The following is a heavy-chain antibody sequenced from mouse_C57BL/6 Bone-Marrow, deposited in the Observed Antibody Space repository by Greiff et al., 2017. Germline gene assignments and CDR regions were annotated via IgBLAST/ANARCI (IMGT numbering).Heavy chain of an antibody. CDR2: IYPRSGNT. J-gene: IGHJ4*01. CDR1: GYTFTSYW. D-gene: IGHD2-4*01. CDR3: AVYYDYENYAMDY. Sequence: VQLQPPWAELVRPGSSVKLSCKASGYTFTSYWMHWVKQRTGQGLEWIGEIYPRSGNTYYNEKFKGKATLTADTSSSTAYMELRSLTSEDSAVYFCAVYYDYENYAMDYWGQGTSVTVSS. V-gene: IGHV1-81*01.